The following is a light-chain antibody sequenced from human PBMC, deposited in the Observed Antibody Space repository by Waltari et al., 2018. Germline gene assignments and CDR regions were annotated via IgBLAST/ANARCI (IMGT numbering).Light chain of an antibody. CDR1: TSEVGSYNL. J-gene: IGLJ3*02. CDR3: FSYVTGTTWV. V-gene: IGLV2-23*01. Sequence: QSALTQPASVSGSPGQSITISRPRTTSEVGSYNLVPWYQHHPGKAPKLTIYEATKRPSGVSDRFSGSKSGNTASLTISGLRAEDEADYYCFSYVTGTTWVFGGGTKLTVL. CDR2: EAT.